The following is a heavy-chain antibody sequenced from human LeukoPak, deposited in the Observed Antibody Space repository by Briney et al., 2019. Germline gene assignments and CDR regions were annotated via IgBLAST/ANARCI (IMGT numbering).Heavy chain of an antibody. CDR3: AREYPDSSSWTGYYYYMDV. CDR2: ISSSSSYI. Sequence: GGSLRLSCAASGFTFSSYSMNWVRQAPGKGLEWVSSISSSSSYIYYADSVKGRFTISRDNAKNSLYLQMNSLRAEDTAVYYCAREYPDSSSWTGYYYYMDVWGKGTTVTISS. V-gene: IGHV3-21*01. J-gene: IGHJ6*03. CDR1: GFTFSSYS. D-gene: IGHD6-13*01.